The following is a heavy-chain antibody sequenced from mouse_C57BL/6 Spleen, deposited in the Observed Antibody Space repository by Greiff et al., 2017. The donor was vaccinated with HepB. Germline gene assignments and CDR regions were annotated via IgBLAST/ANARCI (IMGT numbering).Heavy chain of an antibody. CDR3: ARHYYGSRGHWYFDV. D-gene: IGHD1-1*01. CDR1: GFSLTSYG. V-gene: IGHV2-2*01. Sequence: QVQLKESGPGLVQPSQSLSITCTVSGFSLTSYGVHWVRQSPGKGLEWLGVIWSGGSTDYNAAFISRLSISKDNSKSQVFFKMNSLQADDTDIYYCARHYYGSRGHWYFDVWGTGTTVTVSS. J-gene: IGHJ1*03. CDR2: IWSGGST.